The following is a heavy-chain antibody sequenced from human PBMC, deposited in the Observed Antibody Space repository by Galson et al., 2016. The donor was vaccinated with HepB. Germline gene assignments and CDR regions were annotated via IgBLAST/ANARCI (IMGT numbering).Heavy chain of an antibody. J-gene: IGHJ6*02. CDR3: ARGDVVPKPYTFGTQGLSLLRGRGIDHTVHHQNAMDV. V-gene: IGHV4-34*01. D-gene: IGHD3-10*01. CDR1: GEPFSGHY. Sequence: SETLSLTCAVYGEPFSGHYWTWIRQPPGQGLEWIGEITQSGNTNYNPSLMGRVPISADSSKNQFSLKLMAVTAADTAVYFCARGDVVPKPYTFGTQGLSLLRGRGIDHTVHHQNAMDVWGQGTTVTVSS. CDR2: ITQSGNT.